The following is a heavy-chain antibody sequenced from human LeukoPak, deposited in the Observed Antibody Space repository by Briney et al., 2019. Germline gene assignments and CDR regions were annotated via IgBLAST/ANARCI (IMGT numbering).Heavy chain of an antibody. CDR3: AMPYYDSRADY. CDR1: GFTVSSNY. Sequence: PGGSLRLSCAASGFTVSSNYMSWVRQAPGKGLEWVSVIYSGGSTYYADSVKGRFTISRLNSKNTLYLQMNSLRAEDTAVYYCAMPYYDSRADYWGQGTLVTVSS. V-gene: IGHV3-53*04. CDR2: IYSGGST. J-gene: IGHJ4*02. D-gene: IGHD3-22*01.